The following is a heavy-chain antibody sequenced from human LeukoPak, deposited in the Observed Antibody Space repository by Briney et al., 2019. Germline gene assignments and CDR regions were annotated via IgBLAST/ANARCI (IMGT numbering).Heavy chain of an antibody. CDR3: ARCSTCARSSGYYAAFDI. CDR1: GGYW. J-gene: IGHJ3*02. Sequence: RESLKISCKDSGGYWIGWVRQMPGKGLEWMGIIYPGAADIRYSPSFQGQVPISADGSISTAYLQWSSLKASDTAMYYCARCSTCARSSGYYAAFDIWGQGTMVTVSS. V-gene: IGHV5-51*01. CDR2: IYPGAADI. D-gene: IGHD3-22*01.